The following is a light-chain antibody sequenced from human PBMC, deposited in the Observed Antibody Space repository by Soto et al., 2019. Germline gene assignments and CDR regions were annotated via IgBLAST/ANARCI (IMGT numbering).Light chain of an antibody. CDR3: SSYTNNDTLI. Sequence: QSALTQPASVSGSPGQSITLSCTGTSSDVGGYKFVSWHQQHPGKAPRLIIYDVTNRPSGVSSRFSGSKSGNTASLTISGLQAEDEADYYCSSYTNNDTLIFGGGTKVTVL. CDR1: SSDVGGYKF. J-gene: IGLJ2*01. CDR2: DVT. V-gene: IGLV2-14*03.